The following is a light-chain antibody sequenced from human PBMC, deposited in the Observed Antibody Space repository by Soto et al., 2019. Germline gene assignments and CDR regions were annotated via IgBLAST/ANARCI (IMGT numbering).Light chain of an antibody. CDR1: NSNIGAGYD. V-gene: IGLV1-40*01. J-gene: IGLJ3*02. Sequence: QSVLTQPPSVSGAPGQRVTISCTGSNSNIGAGYDVHWYLQLPVTAPKLLIYGNSNRPSGVPDRFSGSKSGTSASLVITGLQAEHAADYYCQSYDSSLSGWVFGGGAKLTVL. CDR3: QSYDSSLSGWV. CDR2: GNS.